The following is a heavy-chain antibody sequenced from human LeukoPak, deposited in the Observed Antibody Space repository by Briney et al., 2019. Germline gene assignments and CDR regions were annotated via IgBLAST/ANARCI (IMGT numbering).Heavy chain of an antibody. J-gene: IGHJ4*02. CDR1: GFTFGGYS. CDR3: AKDEDYYGSGSYYNVMDY. D-gene: IGHD3-10*01. Sequence: GGSLRLSCAASGFTFGGYSMYWVRQAPGKGLEWVSLISWDGGSTYYADSVKGRFTISRDNSKNTLYLQMNSLRAGDTAVYYCAKDEDYYGSGSYYNVMDYWGQGTLVTVSS. CDR2: ISWDGGST. V-gene: IGHV3-43*01.